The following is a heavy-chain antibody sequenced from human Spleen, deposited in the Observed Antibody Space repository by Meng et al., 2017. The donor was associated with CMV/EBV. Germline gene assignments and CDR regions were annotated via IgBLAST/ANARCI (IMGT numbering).Heavy chain of an antibody. CDR1: DGSFSGYY. J-gene: IGHJ4*02. V-gene: IGHV4-34*01. Sequence: SETLSLTCAVYDGSFSGYYWSWIRKPPGKGLEWIGEVTHSGSTTYNPSLKSRVTISVDTSKNQFSLRFTSVTAADTAVYYSARGDDYNESSRADYFDYWGQGTLVTVSS. D-gene: IGHD3-22*01. CDR3: ARGDDYNESSRADYFDY. CDR2: VTHSGST.